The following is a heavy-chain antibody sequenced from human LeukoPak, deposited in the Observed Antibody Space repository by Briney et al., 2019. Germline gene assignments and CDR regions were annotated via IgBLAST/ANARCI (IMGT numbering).Heavy chain of an antibody. J-gene: IGHJ6*02. V-gene: IGHV3-74*01. CDR2: VHIDGSST. CDR1: GFTFSNDV. CDR3: ARAPSGWHATDV. D-gene: IGHD6-19*01. Sequence: GGSLRLSCAASGFTFSNDVMRWVRQAPGKGLMWVSRVHIDGSSTTYADSVKGRFTISRDDAKNTLYLQMNSLRAEDTAVYYCARAPSGWHATDVWGQGTTVTVSS.